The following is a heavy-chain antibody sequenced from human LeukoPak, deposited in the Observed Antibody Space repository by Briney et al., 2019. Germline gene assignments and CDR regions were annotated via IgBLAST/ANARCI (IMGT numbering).Heavy chain of an antibody. Sequence: QSGGSLRLSCVASGITFDIFAMNWVRQAPGKGLEWVSAISGDGGSIYYADSVKGRFTISRDNSKNTLYLQMNSLRAEDTAVYYCAKPALTILGVVNSFDYWGQGTLVTVSS. V-gene: IGHV3-23*01. CDR2: ISGDGGSI. J-gene: IGHJ4*02. CDR3: AKPALTILGVVNSFDY. D-gene: IGHD3-3*01. CDR1: GITFDIFA.